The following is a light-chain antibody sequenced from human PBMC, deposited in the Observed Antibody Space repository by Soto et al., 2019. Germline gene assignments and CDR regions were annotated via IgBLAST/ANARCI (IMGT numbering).Light chain of an antibody. CDR3: CSYAPGSRV. V-gene: IGLV2-23*02. J-gene: IGLJ2*01. CDR1: SSDVGSSDL. Sequence: QSALTQPASVSGSPGQSITISCTGTSSDVGSSDLVSWYQQYPGKAPKLIIYEVIKRPSGVSNRFSGSKSGNTASLTISGLQDEDEADYYCCSYAPGSRVFGGGTKLTVL. CDR2: EVI.